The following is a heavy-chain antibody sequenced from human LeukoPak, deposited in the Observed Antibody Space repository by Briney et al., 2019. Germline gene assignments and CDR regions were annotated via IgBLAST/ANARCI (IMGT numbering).Heavy chain of an antibody. CDR3: ARDREDYDFWSGTPFDY. J-gene: IGHJ4*02. CDR2: IYSGGST. Sequence: GGSLRLSCAASGFTVSSNYMSWVRQAPGKGLEWVSVIYSGGSTYYADSVKGRFTISRDNSKNTLYLQMNSLRAEDTAVYYCARDREDYDFWSGTPFDYWGQGTLVTVSS. CDR1: GFTVSSNY. D-gene: IGHD3-3*01. V-gene: IGHV3-66*01.